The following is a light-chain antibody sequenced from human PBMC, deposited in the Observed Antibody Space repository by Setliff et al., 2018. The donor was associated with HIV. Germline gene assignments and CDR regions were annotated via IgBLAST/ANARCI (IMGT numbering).Light chain of an antibody. Sequence: QSALAQPPSASGTPGQRVTISCSGSSSNIGSNIVNWYQQLPGTAPKLLIYTNNQRPSGVPDRCSGAKSGTSASLAIIGLQSEDEAHYYCATWDDSMNGPVFGGGTKVTVL. V-gene: IGLV1-44*01. CDR1: SSNIGSNI. J-gene: IGLJ3*02. CDR3: ATWDDSMNGPV. CDR2: TNN.